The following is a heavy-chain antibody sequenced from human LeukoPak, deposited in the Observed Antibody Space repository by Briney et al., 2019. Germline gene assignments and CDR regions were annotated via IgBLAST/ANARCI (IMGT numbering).Heavy chain of an antibody. CDR3: ARAWVTTEYYFDY. Sequence: GGSLRLSCAASGFTFSSYGMHWVRQAPGKGLGWVAVIWYDGSNKYYADSVKGRFTISRDNSKNTLYLQTNSLRAEDTAVYYCARAWVTTEYYFDYWGQGTLVTVSS. CDR2: IWYDGSNK. D-gene: IGHD4-17*01. V-gene: IGHV3-33*01. CDR1: GFTFSSYG. J-gene: IGHJ4*02.